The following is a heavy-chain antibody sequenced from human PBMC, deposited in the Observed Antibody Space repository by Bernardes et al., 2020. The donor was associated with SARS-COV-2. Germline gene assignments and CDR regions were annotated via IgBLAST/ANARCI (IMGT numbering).Heavy chain of an antibody. CDR3: ARDLGYCTNGDCSP. CDR2: INPDGTST. Sequence: GGSLRLSCAASGFTFSSSWMHWVRQAPGKGLVWVSRINPDGTSTSYADSVKGRFTISRDNAKNTLYLQMNSLRAEDTAVYYCARDLGYCTNGDCSPWGQGTLVTVSS. V-gene: IGHV3-74*01. J-gene: IGHJ5*02. CDR1: GFTFSSSW. D-gene: IGHD2-8*01.